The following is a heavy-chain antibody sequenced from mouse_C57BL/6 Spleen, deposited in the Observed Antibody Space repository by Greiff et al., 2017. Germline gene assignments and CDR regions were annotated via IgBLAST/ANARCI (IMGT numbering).Heavy chain of an antibody. CDR3: AREYSDSSTFAY. J-gene: IGHJ3*01. D-gene: IGHD1-1*01. Sequence: QVHVKQSGAELVKPGASVKMSCTASGYTFTSYWIPWVQQRPGQGLEWIGDIYPGSGSTNYNEKFKSKATLTVDTSSSTAYLLLSSLTSEDAADYYSAREYSDSSTFAYWGQGTLVTVSA. CDR2: IYPGSGST. V-gene: IGHV1-55*01. CDR1: GYTFTSYW.